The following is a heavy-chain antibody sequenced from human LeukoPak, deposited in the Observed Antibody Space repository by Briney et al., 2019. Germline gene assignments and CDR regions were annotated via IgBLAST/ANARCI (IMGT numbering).Heavy chain of an antibody. J-gene: IGHJ4*02. D-gene: IGHD3-22*01. Sequence: SETLSLTCTVSGGSLNYYFWSWIRQPPGRGLEWIGYIYYIGGTDYNPSLKRRVTISVDTSKNQFSLQLRSVTAADTAVYYCARHEKNGGYYDNWGQGTLVTVSP. CDR3: ARHEKNGGYYDN. CDR1: GGSLNYYF. V-gene: IGHV4-59*08. CDR2: IYYIGGT.